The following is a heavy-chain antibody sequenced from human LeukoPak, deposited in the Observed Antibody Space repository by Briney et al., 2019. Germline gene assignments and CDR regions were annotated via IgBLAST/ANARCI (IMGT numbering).Heavy chain of an antibody. V-gene: IGHV3-23*01. CDR2: ISGSGGST. Sequence: GGSLRLSCAASGFTFSSYAMSWVRQAPGKGLEWVSAISGSGGSTYYADSVKGRFTISRDNAKNSLYLQMNSLRAEDTAVYYCAREYGAPYNWFDPWGQGTLVTVSS. CDR1: GFTFSSYA. D-gene: IGHD4-17*01. J-gene: IGHJ5*02. CDR3: AREYGAPYNWFDP.